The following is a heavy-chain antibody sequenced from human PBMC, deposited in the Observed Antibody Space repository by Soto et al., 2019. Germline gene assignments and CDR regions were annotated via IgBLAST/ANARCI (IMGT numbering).Heavy chain of an antibody. CDR2: ISGSGGST. V-gene: IGHV3-23*01. J-gene: IGHJ4*02. CDR1: GFTFSSYA. CDR3: AKGVTLSK. Sequence: EVQLLESGGGLVQPGGSLSLSCAASGFTFSSYAMNWVRQAPGKGLEWVSAISGSGGSTYYAGSVKGRFTISRDNSKNTLYLQMSSLRVEDTSVYYCAKGVTLSKWGQGTLVTVSS. D-gene: IGHD2-21*02.